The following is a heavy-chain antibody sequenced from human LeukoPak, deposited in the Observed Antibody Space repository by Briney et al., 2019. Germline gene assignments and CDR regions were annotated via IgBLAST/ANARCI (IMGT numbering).Heavy chain of an antibody. CDR2: ISGSGGST. CDR3: ARLGREWFGVPVYHFDY. V-gene: IGHV3-23*01. J-gene: IGHJ4*02. D-gene: IGHD3-10*01. CDR1: GFTFSSYA. Sequence: GGSLRLSCAASGFTFSSYAMSWVRQAPGKGLEWVSAISGSGGSTYYADSVKGRFTISRDNSKNTLYLQMNSLRAEDTAVYYCARLGREWFGVPVYHFDYWGQGTLVTVSS.